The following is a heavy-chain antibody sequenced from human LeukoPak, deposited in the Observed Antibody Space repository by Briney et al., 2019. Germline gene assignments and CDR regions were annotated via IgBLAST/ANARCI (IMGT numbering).Heavy chain of an antibody. J-gene: IGHJ4*02. CDR2: IRYDGSNK. D-gene: IGHD3-22*01. V-gene: IGHV3-30*02. Sequence: GGSLRLSCAASGFTFSSYGMHWVRQAPGKGLEWVGFIRYDGSNKYYADSVKGRFTISRDNSKNTLYLQMNSLRAEDTAVYYCAKERVVVIKEAVFDYWGQGTLVTVSS. CDR3: AKERVVVIKEAVFDY. CDR1: GFTFSSYG.